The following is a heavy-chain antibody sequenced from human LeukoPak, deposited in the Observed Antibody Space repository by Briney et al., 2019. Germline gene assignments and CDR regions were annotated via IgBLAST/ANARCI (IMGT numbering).Heavy chain of an antibody. CDR3: ARDPTSGADPIIYYYYGMDV. D-gene: IGHD1-1*01. V-gene: IGHV3-23*01. CDR2: ISGSGGST. Sequence: PGGSLRLSCAASGFTFSSYAMSWVRQAPGKGLEWVSAISGSGGSTYYADSVKGRFTISRDNAKNSLYLQMNSLRAEDTAVYYCARDPTSGADPIIYYYYGMDVWGQGTTVTVSS. CDR1: GFTFSSYA. J-gene: IGHJ6*02.